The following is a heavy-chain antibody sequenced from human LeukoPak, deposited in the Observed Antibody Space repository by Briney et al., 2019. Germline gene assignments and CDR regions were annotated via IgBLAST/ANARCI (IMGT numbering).Heavy chain of an antibody. Sequence: SETLSLTCIVSGSSFSNSNFYWGWIRQPPGKGLEWIGEINHSGGTNYNPSLKSPVTISVDTSKNQFSLKLSSVTAADTAVYYCARGPPYIVVVTAIGFFDYWGQGTLVTVSS. V-gene: IGHV4-39*07. CDR1: GSSFSNSNFY. J-gene: IGHJ4*02. CDR2: INHSGGT. D-gene: IGHD2-21*02. CDR3: ARGPPYIVVVTAIGFFDY.